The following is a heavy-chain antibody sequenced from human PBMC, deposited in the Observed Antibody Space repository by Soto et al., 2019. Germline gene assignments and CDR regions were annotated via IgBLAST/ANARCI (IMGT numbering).Heavy chain of an antibody. Sequence: EVQLLESGGGLVQPGGSLRLSCAASGFTFSSYAMRWVRQAPGKGLEWVSAISGSGGSTYYADSVKGRFTISRDNSKNTLYLQMNSLRAEDTAVYYCAKAQERAMAARAYYGMDVWGQGTTVTVSS. D-gene: IGHD6-19*01. CDR2: ISGSGGST. CDR1: GFTFSSYA. CDR3: AKAQERAMAARAYYGMDV. J-gene: IGHJ6*02. V-gene: IGHV3-23*01.